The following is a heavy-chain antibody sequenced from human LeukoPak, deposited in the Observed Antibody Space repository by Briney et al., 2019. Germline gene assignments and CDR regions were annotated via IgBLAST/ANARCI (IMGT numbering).Heavy chain of an antibody. CDR1: GYTFTSYY. Sequence: ASVKVSCKASGYTFTSYYMHWVRQAPGQGLEWMGIINPSGGSTSYAQKFQGRVTMTRDTSTSTVYMELSSLRSEDTAVYYCARARYCSGGSCYSSYNWFDPWGQGTLVTVSS. V-gene: IGHV1-46*01. CDR3: ARARYCSGGSCYSSYNWFDP. J-gene: IGHJ5*02. D-gene: IGHD2-15*01. CDR2: INPSGGST.